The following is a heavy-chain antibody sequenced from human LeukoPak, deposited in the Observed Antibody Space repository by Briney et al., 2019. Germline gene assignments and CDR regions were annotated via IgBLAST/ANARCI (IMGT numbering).Heavy chain of an antibody. CDR1: GFTFSSYW. V-gene: IGHV3-74*01. D-gene: IGHD6-19*01. CDR2: INSDGSST. Sequence: GGSLRLSCAAPGFTFSSYWMHWVRQAPGKGLVWVSRINSDGSSTSYADSVKGRFTISRDNAKNTLYLQMNSLRAEDTAVYYCARGIAVASGGDYWGQGTLVTVSS. CDR3: ARGIAVASGGDY. J-gene: IGHJ4*02.